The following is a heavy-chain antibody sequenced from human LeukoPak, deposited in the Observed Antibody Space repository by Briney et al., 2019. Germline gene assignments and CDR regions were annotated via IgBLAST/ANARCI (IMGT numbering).Heavy chain of an antibody. CDR2: IYTRGST. J-gene: IGHJ3*02. Sequence: PSETPSLTCTVSGVSISSYYWSWLRQPAGKGLEGLGRIYTRGSTNYNPSLKSRVTMSVATSKNQFSLTLSSVTAADTAVYYCARLPGGGSTSVVAFDIWGHETMVTVSS. CDR1: GVSISSYY. V-gene: IGHV4-4*07. D-gene: IGHD2-15*01. CDR3: ARLPGGGSTSVVAFDI.